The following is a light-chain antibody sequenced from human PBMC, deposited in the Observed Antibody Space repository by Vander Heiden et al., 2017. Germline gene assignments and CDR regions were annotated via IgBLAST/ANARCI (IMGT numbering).Light chain of an antibody. CDR1: SSDVGGYNY. J-gene: IGLJ2*01. CDR3: SSDAGSDTVI. CDR2: DVS. V-gene: IGLV2-11*01. Sequence: QSALTQPRSVSGSPGPSVTISCTGTSSDVGGYNYVSWYQQHPAKARKLKIYDVSKRPAGVPDRFSASKAGNTASLTISGLQAEDEADYYCSSDAGSDTVIFGGGTKLTVL.